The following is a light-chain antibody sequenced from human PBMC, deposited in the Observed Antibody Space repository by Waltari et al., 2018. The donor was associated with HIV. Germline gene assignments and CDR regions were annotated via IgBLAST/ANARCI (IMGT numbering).Light chain of an antibody. V-gene: IGKV1-39*01. CDR2: AAS. CDR1: QNIYTF. J-gene: IGKJ3*01. CDR3: LQTFNTPLT. Sequence: DIQMTQSPSSLSASLGDRVTFTCRASQNIYTFLNWFQVKPGKTPRLLIYAASSLERGVPSRFSGSGSGTEFSLTINNLQADDFATYFCLQTFNTPLTFGPGT.